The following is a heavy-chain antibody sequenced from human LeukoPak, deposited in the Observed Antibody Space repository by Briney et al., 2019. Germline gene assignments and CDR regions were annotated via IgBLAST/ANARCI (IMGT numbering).Heavy chain of an antibody. CDR1: GYSFTTYW. J-gene: IGHJ3*02. V-gene: IGHV5-51*01. D-gene: IGHD1-14*01. Sequence: GESLKISCKGSGYSFTTYWIGWVRQMPGKGLEWMGIIYPGDSDTRYSPSFQGQVTISTDKSINTACLQWSSLKASDTAIYYCARHPTTTIDAFDIWGQGTMVTVSS. CDR3: ARHPTTTIDAFDI. CDR2: IYPGDSDT.